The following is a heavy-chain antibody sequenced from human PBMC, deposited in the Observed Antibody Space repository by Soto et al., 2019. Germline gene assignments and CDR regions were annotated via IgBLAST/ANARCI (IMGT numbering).Heavy chain of an antibody. CDR3: ARVPFVNFGDSVPFYY. Sequence: ASVKVSCKTSGFTFTSYDINWVRQATGQGLEWMGWVNPNSGNTDYAQKFQGRVTMTRNTSITTAYMELSSLRSEDTAVYYCARVPFVNFGDSVPFYYWGQGTLVTVSS. CDR2: VNPNSGNT. D-gene: IGHD4-17*01. V-gene: IGHV1-8*01. J-gene: IGHJ4*02. CDR1: GFTFTSYD.